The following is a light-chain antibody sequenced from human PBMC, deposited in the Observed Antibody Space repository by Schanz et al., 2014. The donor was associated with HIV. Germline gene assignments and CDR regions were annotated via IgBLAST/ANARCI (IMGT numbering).Light chain of an antibody. CDR3: QSYDGNLRAVV. J-gene: IGLJ2*01. V-gene: IGLV1-40*01. CDR2: TDG. Sequence: QSVLTQPPSVSGAPGQGVTISCTGSNSNIGATFHIHWYQHLPGRAPKFLISTDGGRPSGVPDRFSVSRSGDSASLVISSLRSEDEGDYYCQSYDGNLRAVVFGGGTKLTVL. CDR1: NSNIGATFH.